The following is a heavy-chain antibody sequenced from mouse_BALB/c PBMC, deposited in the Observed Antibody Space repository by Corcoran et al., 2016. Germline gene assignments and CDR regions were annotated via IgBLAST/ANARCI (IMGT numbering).Heavy chain of an antibody. CDR1: GYTLTNYG. V-gene: IGHV9-3-1*01. CDR3: AREPRAMDY. J-gene: IGHJ4*01. D-gene: IGHD3-3*01. Sequence: IQLVQSGPELKKPGETVKISCKASGYTLTNYGMNWVKQAPGKDLKWMGWINTDTGEPTYADDFKGRFAFSLETSASTAYLQINNLKNEDTATYCCAREPRAMDYWGQGTSVIVSS. CDR2: INTDTGEP.